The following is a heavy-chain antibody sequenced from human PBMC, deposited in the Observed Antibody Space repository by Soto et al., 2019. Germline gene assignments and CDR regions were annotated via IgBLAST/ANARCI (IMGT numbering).Heavy chain of an antibody. J-gene: IGHJ4*02. V-gene: IGHV3-23*01. CDR1: GFSFSSYA. Sequence: EVQLLESGGGLVQPGGSLRLSCAASGFSFSSYAMLWVRQAPGKGLEWVSVISARGGSSYFADSVKGRFTISRDNSKNVLSLEMNSLRAEYTAIYFCAIGSIEYSASVDNWVQGTLVLVSS. CDR3: AIGSIEYSASVDN. D-gene: IGHD5-12*01. CDR2: ISARGGSS.